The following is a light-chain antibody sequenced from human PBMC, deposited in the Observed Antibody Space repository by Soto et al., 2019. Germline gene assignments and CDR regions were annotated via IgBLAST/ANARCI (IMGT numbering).Light chain of an antibody. CDR3: QQYNKWPFT. J-gene: IGKJ3*01. CDR1: QSVSSN. V-gene: IGKV3-15*01. Sequence: EIVMTQSPATLSVSPGERATLSCRASQSVSSNLAWYQQKPGQAPRLLIYGASTRATGIPARFSGSGSGTDLTLTINSLQSEDFAVYYGQQYNKWPFTLGPGTKVDIK. CDR2: GAS.